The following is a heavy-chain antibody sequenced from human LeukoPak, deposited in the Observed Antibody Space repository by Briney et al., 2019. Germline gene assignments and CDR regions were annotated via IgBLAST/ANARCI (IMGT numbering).Heavy chain of an antibody. CDR3: ARAAPGEWELPPPEPRQFDY. D-gene: IGHD1-26*01. CDR2: INPKSGGT. CDR1: GYTFTRYY. Sequence: GASGKVSGKASGYTFTRYYMQWVRQAPGQGLEWRGRINPKSGGTSYAKKFQSRVTMTRDTSISTAYMELSRLRSDDTAVYFCARAAPGEWELPPPEPRQFDYWGQGTLVTVSS. J-gene: IGHJ4*02. V-gene: IGHV1-2*06.